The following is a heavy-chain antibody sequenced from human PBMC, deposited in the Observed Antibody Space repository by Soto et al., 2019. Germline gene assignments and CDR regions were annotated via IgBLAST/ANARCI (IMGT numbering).Heavy chain of an antibody. CDR3: ARQRTSVVTQAYFDS. CDR2: IYYSGST. Sequence: SETLSLTCTVTGDSINNRSYYWGWIRQPPGKGLEWIGSIYYSGSTYNNPSLKSRVSMSVDTSKNQFSLKLRSVTAADTAQYYCARQRTSVVTQAYFDSWGQGSLVTVSP. D-gene: IGHD2-21*02. CDR1: GDSINNRSYY. V-gene: IGHV4-39*01. J-gene: IGHJ4*02.